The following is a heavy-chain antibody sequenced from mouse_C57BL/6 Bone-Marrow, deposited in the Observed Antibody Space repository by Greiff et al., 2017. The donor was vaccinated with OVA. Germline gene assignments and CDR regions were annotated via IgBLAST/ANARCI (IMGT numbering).Heavy chain of an antibody. D-gene: IGHD2-5*01. CDR3: TRGYSNYYAMEY. CDR1: GYTFTDYD. Sequence: QVQLQQSGAELVRPGASVTLSCKASGYTFTDYDMHWVKQTPVHGLEWIGAIDPETGGTAYNQKFKGKATLTADKSSSTAYMELSSLTSADSAVYDCTRGYSNYYAMEYWGQGTSVTVSS. V-gene: IGHV1-15*01. J-gene: IGHJ4*01. CDR2: IDPETGGT.